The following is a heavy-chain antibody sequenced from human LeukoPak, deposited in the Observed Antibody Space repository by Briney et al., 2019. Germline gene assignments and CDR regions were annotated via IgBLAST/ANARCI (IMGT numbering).Heavy chain of an antibody. J-gene: IGHJ4*02. CDR2: IYYSGST. CDR1: GGSISSSSYY. D-gene: IGHD6-19*01. Sequence: SETLSLTRTVSGGSISSSSYYWGWIRQPPGKGLEWIGSIYYSGSTYYNPSLKSRVTISVDTSKNQFSLKLSSVTAADTAVYYCASGTGYSSGWYFDYWGQGTLVTVSS. CDR3: ASGTGYSSGWYFDY. V-gene: IGHV4-39*01.